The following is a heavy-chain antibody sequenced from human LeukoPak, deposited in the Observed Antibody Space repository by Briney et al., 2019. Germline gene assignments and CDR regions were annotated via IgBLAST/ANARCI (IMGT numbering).Heavy chain of an antibody. Sequence: ASVKVSCKASGYTFASYSISWVRQAPGQGLEWMGWISAYNGNTNYAQKLQGRVTMTTDTSTSTAYMELRSLRSDDTAVYYCARLGYCSSTSCYPYYMDVWGKGTTVTVSS. J-gene: IGHJ6*03. CDR3: ARLGYCSSTSCYPYYMDV. V-gene: IGHV1-18*01. CDR2: ISAYNGNT. D-gene: IGHD2-2*01. CDR1: GYTFASYS.